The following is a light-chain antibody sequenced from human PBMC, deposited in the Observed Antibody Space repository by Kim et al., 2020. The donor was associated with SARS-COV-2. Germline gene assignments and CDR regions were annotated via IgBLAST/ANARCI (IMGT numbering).Light chain of an antibody. CDR1: SLRSCS. Sequence: ALGQTVRITWQGDSLRSCSASWYQQKPGQAPVLVIYGKNNRPSGIPDRFSGSSSGNTASLTITGAQAEDEADYYCNSRDSSGNHLVFGGGTQLTVL. CDR3: NSRDSSGNHLV. V-gene: IGLV3-19*01. CDR2: GKN. J-gene: IGLJ2*01.